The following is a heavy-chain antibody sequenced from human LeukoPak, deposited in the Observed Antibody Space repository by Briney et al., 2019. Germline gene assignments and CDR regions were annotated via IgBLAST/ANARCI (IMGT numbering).Heavy chain of an antibody. CDR1: GFTFSSYG. J-gene: IGHJ4*02. CDR2: IWYDGSNK. Sequence: PGRSLRLSCAASGFTFSSYGMHWVRQAPGKGLEWVAVIWYDGSNKYYADSVKGRFTTSRDNSKNTLYLQMNSLRAEGTAVYYCAREGRYCSGGSCYSDYWGQGTLVTVSS. D-gene: IGHD2-15*01. V-gene: IGHV3-33*01. CDR3: AREGRYCSGGSCYSDY.